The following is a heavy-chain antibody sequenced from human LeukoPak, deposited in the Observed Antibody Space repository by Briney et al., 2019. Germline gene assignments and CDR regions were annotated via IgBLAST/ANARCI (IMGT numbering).Heavy chain of an antibody. D-gene: IGHD3-22*01. CDR3: ARDGDEGYYDSSGYFDY. Sequence: SVKVSCKASGGTFSSYAISWVRQAPGQGLEWMGRIIPILGIANYAQKFQGRVTITADKSTSTAYMELSSLRSEDTAVYYCARDGDEGYYDSSGYFDYWAREPWSPSPQ. V-gene: IGHV1-69*04. CDR2: IIPILGIA. CDR1: GGTFSSYA. J-gene: IGHJ4*02.